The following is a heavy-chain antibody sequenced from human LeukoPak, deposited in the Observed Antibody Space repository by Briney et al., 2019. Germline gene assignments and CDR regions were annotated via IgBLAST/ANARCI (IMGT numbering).Heavy chain of an antibody. D-gene: IGHD7-27*01. Sequence: SETLSLTCTVSGASVTDYYWSWIRQSPGKGVEWISYIHQSGNSDYNPSIRSRVTTSLDTSKNQFSLNLISVTAADTAVYYCTRGHWGLQSWSQGTLVTVSS. V-gene: IGHV4-59*02. CDR2: IHQSGNS. CDR1: GASVTDYY. CDR3: TRGHWGLQS. J-gene: IGHJ5*02.